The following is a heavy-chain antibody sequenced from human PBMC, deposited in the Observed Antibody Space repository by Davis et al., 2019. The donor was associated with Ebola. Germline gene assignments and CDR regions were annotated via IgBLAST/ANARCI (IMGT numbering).Heavy chain of an antibody. CDR2: ISAYNGNT. CDR3: ARAGYCSSTSCPYYYYYYYMDV. V-gene: IGHV1-18*04. Sequence: ASVKVSCKASGYTFTSYGISWVRQAPGQGLEWMGWISAYNGNTNYAQKLQGRVTMTTDTSTSTAYMELRSLRSDDTAVYYCARAGYCSSTSCPYYYYYYYMDVWGKGTTVTVSS. CDR1: GYTFTSYG. D-gene: IGHD2-2*01. J-gene: IGHJ6*03.